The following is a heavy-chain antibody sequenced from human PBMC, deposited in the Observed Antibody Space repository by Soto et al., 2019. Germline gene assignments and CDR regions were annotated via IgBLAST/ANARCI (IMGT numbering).Heavy chain of an antibody. D-gene: IGHD4-4*01. CDR2: ISYDGSNK. CDR3: AREWVTCRQDPHGLDV. Sequence: QVQLVESGGGVVQPGRSLRLSCAASGFTFSSYAMHWVRQAPGKGLEWVAVISYDGSNKYYADSVKGRFTISRDNSKNTLYLQMNSLRTEDTAVYYCAREWVTCRQDPHGLDVWGQGTTVTVS. J-gene: IGHJ6*02. V-gene: IGHV3-30-3*01. CDR1: GFTFSSYA.